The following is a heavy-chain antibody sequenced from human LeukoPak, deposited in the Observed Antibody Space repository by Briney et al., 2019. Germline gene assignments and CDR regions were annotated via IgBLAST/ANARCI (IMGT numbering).Heavy chain of an antibody. D-gene: IGHD3-10*01. V-gene: IGHV1-8*03. Sequence: ASVKVSCKASGYTFTSYDINWVRQATGQGLEWMGWMNPNSGNRGYAQKFQGRVTITRNTSISTAYMELSSLRSDDTAGDYCARRRLLWFGELGYYMDVWGKGTTVTVSS. CDR2: MNPNSGNR. J-gene: IGHJ6*03. CDR1: GYTFTSYD. CDR3: ARRRLLWFGELGYYMDV.